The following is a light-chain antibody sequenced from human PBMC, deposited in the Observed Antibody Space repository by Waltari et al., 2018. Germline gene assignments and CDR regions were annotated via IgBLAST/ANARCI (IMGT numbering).Light chain of an antibody. CDR1: QTIIDNH. V-gene: IGKV3-20*01. CDR2: GAS. Sequence: PGERATLSCGASQTIIDNHLAWHQQKPGQAPRLLIFGASNRAAGIPHRFIGGGSGTDFTLTITRLEPEDFAVYFCQQYGRSPWAFGQGTKVEMK. CDR3: QQYGRSPWA. J-gene: IGKJ1*01.